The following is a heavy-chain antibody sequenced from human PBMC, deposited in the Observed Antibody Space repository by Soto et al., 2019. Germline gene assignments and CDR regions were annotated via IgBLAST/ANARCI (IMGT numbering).Heavy chain of an antibody. V-gene: IGHV3-48*02. J-gene: IGHJ4*02. D-gene: IGHD3-9*01. Sequence: PGGSLRLSCAASGFTFSTFSMNWVRQAPGKGLEWVSYIGSSGSTIYYADPVKGRFTISRDNAKNSLYLQMNSLRDEDTGVYYCARGRFFDYFGGQGTLVTVSS. CDR3: ARGRFFDYF. CDR2: IGSSGSTI. CDR1: GFTFSTFS.